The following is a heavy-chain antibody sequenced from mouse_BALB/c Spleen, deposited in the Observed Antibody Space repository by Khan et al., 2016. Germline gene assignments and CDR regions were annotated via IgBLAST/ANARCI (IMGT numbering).Heavy chain of an antibody. CDR2: ILPGSGHT. Sequence: QVQLKESGAELMKPGASMKISCKATGYTFSNYWIEWVRQRPGHGLEWIGEILPGSGHTTCNETFRGKATFTAETSSNTAYMQLSSLIPEASAVYYSARNSDSYWFTYGGQGTLVTVSA. CDR3: ARNSDSYWFTY. J-gene: IGHJ3*01. D-gene: IGHD2-12*01. V-gene: IGHV1-9*01. CDR1: GYTFSNYW.